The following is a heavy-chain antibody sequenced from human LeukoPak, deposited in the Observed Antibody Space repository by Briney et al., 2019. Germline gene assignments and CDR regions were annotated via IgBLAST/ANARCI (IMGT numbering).Heavy chain of an antibody. D-gene: IGHD6-19*01. CDR2: IRSSTNNYAT. J-gene: IGHJ4*02. Sequence: GGSLRLSCAASGFTFSGSAMHWVRQASGKGLEWVGLIRSSTNNYATAYAASVRGRFTISRDGSKDTAYLQMNSLKTEDTAVYYCTGGSGWYSPDYWGQGTLVTVYS. CDR3: TGGSGWYSPDY. V-gene: IGHV3-73*01. CDR1: GFTFSGSA.